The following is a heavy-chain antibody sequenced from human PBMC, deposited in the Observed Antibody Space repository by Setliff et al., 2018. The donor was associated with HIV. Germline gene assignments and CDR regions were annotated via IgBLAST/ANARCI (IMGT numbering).Heavy chain of an antibody. D-gene: IGHD1-26*01. CDR3: VRVRVGGSLYFDD. V-gene: IGHV1-3*03. J-gene: IGHJ4*02. CDR2: MNAATGKT. Sequence: GASVKVSCKAFGYNFSTYALHWVRQAPGQRLEWMGWMNAATGKTKYSEDFQDRITFTRDTSAKIGYLELTKLRSSDMATYYCVRVRVGGSLYFDDWGQGTPVTVSS. CDR1: GYNFSTYA.